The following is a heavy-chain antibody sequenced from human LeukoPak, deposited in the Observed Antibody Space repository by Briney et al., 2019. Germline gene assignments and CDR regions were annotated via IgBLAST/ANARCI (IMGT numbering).Heavy chain of an antibody. V-gene: IGHV4-59*01. CDR1: VGSISSYY. CDR3: AREVAELYYFDY. Sequence: PSETLSLTCTVSVGSISSYYWSWIRQPAGKGLEWIGYIYYSGSTNYNPSLKSRVTISVDTSKNQFSLKLSSVTAADTAVYYCAREVAELYYFDYWGQGTLVTVSS. J-gene: IGHJ4*02. CDR2: IYYSGST. D-gene: IGHD1-14*01.